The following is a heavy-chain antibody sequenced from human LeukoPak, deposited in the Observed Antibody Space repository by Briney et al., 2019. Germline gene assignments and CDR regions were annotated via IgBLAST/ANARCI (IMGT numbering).Heavy chain of an antibody. CDR1: GYTFTSYG. D-gene: IGHD3-16*02. Sequence: ASVKVSCKASGYTFTSYGINWVRQAPGQGLEWMGWISAYNGNTNYAQKFQGRVTMTTDTSTSTAYMELRSLTSDDTAVYYCARALYDYVWGSYRSGDYYFDYWGQGTLVTVSS. CDR3: ARALYDYVWGSYRSGDYYFDY. CDR2: ISAYNGNT. V-gene: IGHV1-18*04. J-gene: IGHJ4*02.